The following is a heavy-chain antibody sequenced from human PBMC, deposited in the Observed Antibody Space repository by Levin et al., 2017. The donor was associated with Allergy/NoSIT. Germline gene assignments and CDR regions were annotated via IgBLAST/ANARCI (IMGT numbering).Heavy chain of an antibody. CDR3: ETDWEYRLDV. D-gene: IGHD1-26*01. CDR1: GFTRTYW. V-gene: IGHV3-74*01. CDR2: MDNDGVTT. Sequence: GGSLRLSCAPSGFTRTYWMHWVRNAPGKGLEWVSHMDNDGVTTHIADSVKGRFTASCDNAENNLYLQMSNLRVEDTAVYYCETDWEYRLDVWGQGTTVNVSS. J-gene: IGHJ6*02.